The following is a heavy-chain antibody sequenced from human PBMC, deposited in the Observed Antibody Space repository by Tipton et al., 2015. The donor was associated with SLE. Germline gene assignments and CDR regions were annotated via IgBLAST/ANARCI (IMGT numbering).Heavy chain of an antibody. Sequence: TLSLTCSVSDGSISSSNWWSWVRQPPGKGLAWIGEIYHSGSTNYNPSLKSRVTISVDKAKNQFSLKLTSVTAAVTAVYYCARGHIGWGFDPWGQGTLVTVSS. V-gene: IGHV4-4*02. CDR3: ARGHIGWGFDP. D-gene: IGHD1-26*01. J-gene: IGHJ5*02. CDR1: DGSISSSNW. CDR2: IYHSGST.